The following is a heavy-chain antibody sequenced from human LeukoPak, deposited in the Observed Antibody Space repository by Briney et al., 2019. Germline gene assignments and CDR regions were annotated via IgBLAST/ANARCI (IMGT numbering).Heavy chain of an antibody. J-gene: IGHJ5*02. CDR1: GGSISCSSYY. CDR2: IYYSGST. Sequence: PSETLSLTCTVSGGSISCSSYYWGWIRQPPGKGLEWIGSIYYSGSTYYNPSLKSRVTISVDTSKNQFSLKLSSVTAADTAVYYCARLLPLNWFDPWGQGTLVTVSS. D-gene: IGHD3-16*01. CDR3: ARLLPLNWFDP. V-gene: IGHV4-39*01.